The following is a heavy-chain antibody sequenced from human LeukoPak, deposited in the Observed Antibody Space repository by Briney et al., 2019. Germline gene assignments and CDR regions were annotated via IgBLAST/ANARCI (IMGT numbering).Heavy chain of an antibody. V-gene: IGHV4-59*01. CDR2: IYYSGST. J-gene: IGHJ4*02. CDR1: GGSISNYY. D-gene: IGHD6-13*01. CDR3: ARMKIAAAPTPFDY. Sequence: SETLSLTCTVSGGSISNYYWRWIRQPPGKGLEWIGYIYYSGSTNYNPSLKSRVTISVDTSRNQFSLKLSSVSAADTAVYYCARMKIAAAPTPFDYWGQGTLVTVSS.